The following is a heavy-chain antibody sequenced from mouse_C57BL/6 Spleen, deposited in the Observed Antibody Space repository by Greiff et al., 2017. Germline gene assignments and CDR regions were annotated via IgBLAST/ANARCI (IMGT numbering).Heavy chain of an antibody. Sequence: QVQLKQSGAELVRPGTSVKVSCKASGYAFTNYLIEWVKQRPGQGLEWIGVINPGSGGTNYNEKFKGKATLTADKSSSTAYMQLSSLTSEDSAVYFCVRKGLRERDYYFDYWGQGTTLTVSS. CDR3: VRKGLRERDYYFDY. D-gene: IGHD1-1*01. CDR1: GYAFTNYL. J-gene: IGHJ2*01. V-gene: IGHV1-54*01. CDR2: INPGSGGT.